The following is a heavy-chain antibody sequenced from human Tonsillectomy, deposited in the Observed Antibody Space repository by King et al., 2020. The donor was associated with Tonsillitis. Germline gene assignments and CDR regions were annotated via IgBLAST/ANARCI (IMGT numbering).Heavy chain of an antibody. J-gene: IGHJ6*02. V-gene: IGHV3-30*18. CDR1: GFTFNSFA. CDR3: AKVGFLTTVTTHYYYGMDV. CDR2: ISYDGSNN. D-gene: IGHD4-11*01. Sequence: VQLVESGGGVVQPGRSLRLSCAASGFTFNSFAMHWVRQAPGKGLEWVAVISYDGSNNYYADSVKGRFTISRDNSKNTLYLQMDSLRAEDTAVYYCAKVGFLTTVTTHYYYGMDVWGQGTTVTVSS.